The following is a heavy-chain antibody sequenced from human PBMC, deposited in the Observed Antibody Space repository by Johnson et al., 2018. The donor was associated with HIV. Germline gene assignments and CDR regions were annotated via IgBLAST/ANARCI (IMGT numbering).Heavy chain of an antibody. J-gene: IGHJ3*02. V-gene: IGHV3-30*02. Sequence: VQLVESGGGVVQPGGSLRLSCAASGFTFSSYGMHWVRQAPGKGLEWVAFIRYDGSNKYYADSVKGRFTISRDNSKNTLYLQMNSLRAEDTAVYYCARESGGQYDAFDIWGQGTMVTVSS. CDR2: IRYDGSNK. D-gene: IGHD3-16*01. CDR3: ARESGGQYDAFDI. CDR1: GFTFSSYG.